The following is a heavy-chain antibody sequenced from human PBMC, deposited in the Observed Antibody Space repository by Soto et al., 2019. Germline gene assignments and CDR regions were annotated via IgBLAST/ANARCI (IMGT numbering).Heavy chain of an antibody. CDR2: IFSHDGK. J-gene: IGHJ5*02. D-gene: IGHD7-27*01. V-gene: IGHV2-26*01. CDR1: GFSLSNARMG. Sequence: QVTLKESGPVLVKPTETLTLTCTVSGFSLSNARMGVSWIRQPPGKALEWLAHIFSHDGKSYSTSLKSRLTLSKDTSKSQVVLTMNNMDPVDTATYYCARMEDGTWGRFGPWGQGTLVTVSS. CDR3: ARMEDGTWGRFGP.